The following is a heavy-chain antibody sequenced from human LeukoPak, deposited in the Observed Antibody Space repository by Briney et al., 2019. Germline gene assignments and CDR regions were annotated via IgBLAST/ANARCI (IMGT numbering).Heavy chain of an antibody. CDR2: IIPIFGTA. D-gene: IGHD3-22*01. CDR1: GGTFSSYA. J-gene: IGHJ4*02. Sequence: ASVKVSCKASGGTFSSYAISWVRQAPGQGLEWMGGIIPIFGTANYAQKFQGRVTITADESTSTAYMELSSLRSEDTAVYYCAGSPYYYDSSGYLYFDYWGQGTLVTVSS. CDR3: AGSPYYYDSSGYLYFDY. V-gene: IGHV1-69*13.